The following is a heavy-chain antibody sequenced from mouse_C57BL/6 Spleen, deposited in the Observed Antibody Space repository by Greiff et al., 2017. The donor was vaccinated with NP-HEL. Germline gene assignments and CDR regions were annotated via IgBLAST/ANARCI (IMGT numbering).Heavy chain of an antibody. Sequence: QVHVKQPGAELVRPGSSVKLSCKASGYTFTSYWMHWVKQRPIQGLEWIGNIDPSDSETHYNQKFKDKATLTVDKSSSTAYMQLSSLTSEDSAVYYCARSYYGSSYEIFAYWGQGTLVTVSA. CDR3: ARSYYGSSYEIFAY. D-gene: IGHD1-1*01. J-gene: IGHJ3*01. V-gene: IGHV1-52*01. CDR1: GYTFTSYW. CDR2: IDPSDSET.